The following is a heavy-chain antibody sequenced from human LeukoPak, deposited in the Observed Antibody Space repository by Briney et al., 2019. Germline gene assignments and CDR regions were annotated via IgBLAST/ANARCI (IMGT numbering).Heavy chain of an antibody. Sequence: PGGSLRLSCAASGFRFNNYAMSWVRQAPGKGLEWVSGITASGGATYYADSVRGRFTISRDQSTNTLYLQMNSLRVEDTALYYCAKEARSYGDLLNFDYWGQGTLVTVSS. V-gene: IGHV3-23*01. CDR3: AKEARSYGDLLNFDY. D-gene: IGHD4-17*01. J-gene: IGHJ4*02. CDR2: ITASGGAT. CDR1: GFRFNNYA.